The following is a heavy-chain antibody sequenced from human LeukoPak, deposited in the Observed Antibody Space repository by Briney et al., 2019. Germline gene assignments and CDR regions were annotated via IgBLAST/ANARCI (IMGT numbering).Heavy chain of an antibody. J-gene: IGHJ4*02. D-gene: IGHD3-3*01. CDR3: ASQLRCLERAPDF. CDR1: GYTLTELS. CDR2: FDTEVGET. Sequence: ASVKVSCKVSGYTLTELSMRWVRQAPGKGLEWMGGFDTEVGETIYAQKFQGRGTITEDTSTDTAYMELSSLRSEVTAVYCCASQLRCLERAPDFWGQGTLVTVSS. V-gene: IGHV1-24*01.